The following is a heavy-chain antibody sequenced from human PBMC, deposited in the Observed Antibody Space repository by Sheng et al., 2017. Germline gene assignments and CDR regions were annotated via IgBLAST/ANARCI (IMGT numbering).Heavy chain of an antibody. CDR2: IYHSGNT. CDR1: GYSVSSGYY. CDR3: ARLGYCSGGSCQFDY. D-gene: IGHD2-15*01. Sequence: QVQLQESGPGLVKPSETLSLTCTVSGYSVSSGYYWGWIRQPPGKGLESIGNIYHSGNTYYNPSLKSRVTISVDTSKNQFSLNLNSVTAADTAVYYCARLGYCSGGSCQFDYWGQGTLVTVSS. V-gene: IGHV4-38-2*02. J-gene: IGHJ4*02.